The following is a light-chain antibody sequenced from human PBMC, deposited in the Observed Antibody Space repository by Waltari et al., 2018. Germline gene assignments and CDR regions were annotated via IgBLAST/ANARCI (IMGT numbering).Light chain of an antibody. J-gene: IGKJ5*01. CDR3: QQSYGTPIT. CDR1: QSISSY. Sequence: DIQMTQSPSSLSASVGDRVTITCRASQSISSYLNCDQQKQGKAHKMLIYAASSLQSGVPSRFSGSGSGTDFTLTISSLQPEDFATYYCQQSYGTPITFGQGTRLEIK. CDR2: AAS. V-gene: IGKV1-39*01.